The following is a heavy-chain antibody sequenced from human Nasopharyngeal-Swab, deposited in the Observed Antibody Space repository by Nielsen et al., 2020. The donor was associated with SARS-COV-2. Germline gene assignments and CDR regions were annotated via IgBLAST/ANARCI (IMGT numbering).Heavy chain of an antibody. V-gene: IGHV3-74*01. CDR3: ARAYYFDS. CDR2: IKSDGSST. J-gene: IGHJ4*02. CDR1: GFTFSSYW. Sequence: GGSLRLSCAASGFTFSSYWMHWVRQAPGKGLVWVARIKSDGSSTSYADSVKGRFTISRDNAKNTLYLQMNGLRAEDTAVYYCARAYYFDSWGQGTLVTVSS.